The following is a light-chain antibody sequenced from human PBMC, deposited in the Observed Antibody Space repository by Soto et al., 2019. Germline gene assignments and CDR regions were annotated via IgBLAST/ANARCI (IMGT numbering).Light chain of an antibody. CDR2: EVS. CDR1: SSDVGGYKY. J-gene: IGLJ2*01. V-gene: IGLV2-14*01. CDR3: SSYRSGSTVVV. Sequence: QSVLTQPASVSGSPGQTITISCTGTSSDVGGYKYVSWYQQHPGKAPKLMIYEVSNRPSGVSNRFSGSKSGNTASLTISGRQAEDEANYYCSSYRSGSTVVVFGGGTKVTVL.